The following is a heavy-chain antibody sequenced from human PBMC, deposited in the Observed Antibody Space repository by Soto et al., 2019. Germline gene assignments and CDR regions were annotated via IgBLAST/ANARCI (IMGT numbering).Heavy chain of an antibody. CDR1: GYTFTSYG. CDR2: ISAYNGNT. CDR3: ARAPRITGTLGGYWFDP. V-gene: IGHV1-18*01. Sequence: QVQLVQSGAEVKKPGASVKVSCKASGYTFTSYGISWVRQAPGQGLEWMGWISAYNGNTNYAQKHQGRVTMTTDTPTSTAYMELRSLRYDATAVYYCARAPRITGTLGGYWFDPWGQGTLVTASS. J-gene: IGHJ5*02. D-gene: IGHD1-20*01.